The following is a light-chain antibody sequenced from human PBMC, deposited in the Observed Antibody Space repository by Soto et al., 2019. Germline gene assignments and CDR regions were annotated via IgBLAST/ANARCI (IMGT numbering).Light chain of an antibody. CDR1: SSNIGAGYD. Sequence: QSVLTQPPSVSGAPGQRVTISCTGSSSNIGAGYDGHWYQQLPGTAPKLLIYGNSNRTSGVPDRFSASKSGTSASLDITGLQAEDEADYYCQSYDSSLSARYVFGTGTKVTVL. CDR2: GNS. CDR3: QSYDSSLSARYV. J-gene: IGLJ1*01. V-gene: IGLV1-40*01.